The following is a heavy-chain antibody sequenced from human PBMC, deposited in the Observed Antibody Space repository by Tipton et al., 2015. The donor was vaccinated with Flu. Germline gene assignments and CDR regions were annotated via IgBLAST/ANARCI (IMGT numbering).Heavy chain of an antibody. D-gene: IGHD3-10*01. CDR1: GYSISSGYY. CDR3: AREVLLWFREVVP. J-gene: IGHJ5*02. CDR2: IYHSGST. Sequence: TLSLTCTVSGYSISSGYYWGWIRQPPGKGLEWIGSIYHSGSTYYNPSLKSRVTISVDTSKNQFSLKLSSVTAADTAVYYCAREVLLWFREVVPWGQGTLVTVSS. V-gene: IGHV4-38-2*02.